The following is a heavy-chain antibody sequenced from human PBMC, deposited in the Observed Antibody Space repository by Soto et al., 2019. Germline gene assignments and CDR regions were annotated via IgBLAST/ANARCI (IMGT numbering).Heavy chain of an antibody. J-gene: IGHJ6*03. V-gene: IGHV4-31*03. CDR2: IYYSGST. CDR1: GGSISSGGYY. Sequence: QVQLQESGPGLVKPSQTLSLTCTVSGGSISSGGYYWSWIRQHPGKGLEWIGYIYYSGSTYYNPSLKSRVTISVDTSKSQFSLKLSSVTAADTAVYYCARGPQLLSSDYYYYMDVWGKGTTVTVSS. CDR3: ARGPQLLSSDYYYYMDV. D-gene: IGHD2-2*01.